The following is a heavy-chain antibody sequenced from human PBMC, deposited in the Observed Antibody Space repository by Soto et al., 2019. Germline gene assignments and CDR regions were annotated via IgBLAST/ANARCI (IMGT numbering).Heavy chain of an antibody. J-gene: IGHJ4*02. CDR3: ARFGFTYYYDY. D-gene: IGHD3-10*01. Sequence: EVQLVESGGGLVQPGGSLRLSCAASGFTFSNYAMNWVRQAPGKGLEYVSAISSNGGSTYYANSVKGRFTISRDNSKNTLYLQMGSLRAEDMAVYYCARFGFTYYYDYWGQGTLVTVSS. CDR1: GFTFSNYA. CDR2: ISSNGGST. V-gene: IGHV3-64*01.